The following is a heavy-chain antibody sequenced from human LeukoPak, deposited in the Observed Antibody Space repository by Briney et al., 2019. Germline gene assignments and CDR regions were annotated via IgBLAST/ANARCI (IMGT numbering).Heavy chain of an antibody. CDR1: GYTFTSYD. CDR2: MNPNSGNT. Sequence: ASVKVSCNASGYTFTSYDINWVRQATGQGLEWMGWMNPNSGNTGYAQKFQGRVTMTRNTSISTAYMELSSLRSEDTAVYYCARVITSANDAFDIWGQGTMVTVSS. CDR3: ARVITSANDAFDI. J-gene: IGHJ3*02. V-gene: IGHV1-8*01. D-gene: IGHD5-24*01.